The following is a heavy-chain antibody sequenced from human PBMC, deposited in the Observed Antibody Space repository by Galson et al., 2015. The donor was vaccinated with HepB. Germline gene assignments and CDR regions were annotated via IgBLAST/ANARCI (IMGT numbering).Heavy chain of an antibody. D-gene: IGHD4-17*01. CDR1: GGSISSYY. CDR3: ARAGTLDYGDSESYYFDY. CDR2: IYYSGST. V-gene: IGHV4-59*01. Sequence: QVQLQESGPGLVKPSETLSLTCTVSGGSISSYYWSWLRQPPGEGLEWIGYIYYSGSTNYNPSLKSRVTISVDTSKNQFSLKLSSVTAAHTAVYYCARAGTLDYGDSESYYFDYWGQGTLVTVSS. J-gene: IGHJ4*02.